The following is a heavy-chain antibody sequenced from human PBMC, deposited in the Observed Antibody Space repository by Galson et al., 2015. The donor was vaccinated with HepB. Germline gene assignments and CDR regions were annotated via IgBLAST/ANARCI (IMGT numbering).Heavy chain of an antibody. D-gene: IGHD5-18*01. CDR3: ASSGDTAMVTGGSYYYYGMDV. CDR1: GYTFTSYY. J-gene: IGHJ6*02. V-gene: IGHV1-46*01. CDR2: INPSGGSK. Sequence: SAKVSYKASGYTFTSYYMHWVRQAPGQGLEWMGIINPSGGSKSYAQKFQGRVTMTRDTSTSTVYMELSSLRAEDTAVYYCASSGDTAMVTGGSYYYYGMDVWGQGTTVTVSS.